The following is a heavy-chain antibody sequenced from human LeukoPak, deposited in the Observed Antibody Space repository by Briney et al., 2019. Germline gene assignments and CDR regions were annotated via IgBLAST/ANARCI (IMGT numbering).Heavy chain of an antibody. CDR1: GFTFSDYW. CDR3: AKDLSSSWQAAFDP. CDR2: ISGSGGST. D-gene: IGHD6-13*01. Sequence: GGSLRLSCAASGFTFSDYWMSWVRQAPGKGLEWVSAISGSGGSTYYADSVKGRFTISRDNSKNTLYLQMNSLRAEDTAVYYCAKDLSSSWQAAFDPWGQGTLVTVSS. V-gene: IGHV3-23*01. J-gene: IGHJ5*02.